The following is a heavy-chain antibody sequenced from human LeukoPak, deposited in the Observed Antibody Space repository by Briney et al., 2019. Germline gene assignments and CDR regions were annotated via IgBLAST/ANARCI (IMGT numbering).Heavy chain of an antibody. CDR1: GFTFSSYA. J-gene: IGHJ4*02. Sequence: GGSLRLSCAASGFTFSSYAMSWVRQAPGKGLEWVSAITSSGGSTYYADSVKGRFTISRDNSKNTLYLQMNSLRAEDTAVYYCAKDGMYGSGTNWGQGTLVTVSS. V-gene: IGHV3-23*01. CDR2: ITSSGGST. D-gene: IGHD3-10*01. CDR3: AKDGMYGSGTN.